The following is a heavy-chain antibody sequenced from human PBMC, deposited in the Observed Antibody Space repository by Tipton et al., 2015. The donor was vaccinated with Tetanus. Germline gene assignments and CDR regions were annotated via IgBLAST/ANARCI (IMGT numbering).Heavy chain of an antibody. D-gene: IGHD2-8*01. V-gene: IGHV3-23*01. CDR2: ISVSGGRI. Sequence: SLRLSCAASGFTFSSYDMTWVRQAPGKGLERVSEISVSGGRIYYADSVKGRFTISRDNSKNTLYLQMNSLRAEDTAVYYCAKDPGCSNGVCYILDWGQGTLVTVSS. J-gene: IGHJ4*02. CDR3: AKDPGCSNGVCYILD. CDR1: GFTFSSYD.